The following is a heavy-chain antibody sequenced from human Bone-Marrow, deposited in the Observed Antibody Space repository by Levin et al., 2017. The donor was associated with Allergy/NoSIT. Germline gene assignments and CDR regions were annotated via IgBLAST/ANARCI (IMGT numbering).Heavy chain of an antibody. Sequence: GESLKISCTASGFTFGDYTMSWFRQAPGKGLEWVGFTSSEAYGGTTEYAASVRGRFTISTDDSKSIAYLQMNSLKTEDTAVYYCTRAPRDYGDYTSDWCFQLWGRGTLVTFSS. CDR3: TRAPRDYGDYTSDWCFQL. CDR1: GFTFGDYT. CDR2: TSSEAYGGTT. J-gene: IGHJ2*01. D-gene: IGHD4-17*01. V-gene: IGHV3-49*03.